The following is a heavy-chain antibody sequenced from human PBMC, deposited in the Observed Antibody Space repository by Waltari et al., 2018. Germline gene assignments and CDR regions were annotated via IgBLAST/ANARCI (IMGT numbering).Heavy chain of an antibody. V-gene: IGHV3-74*01. CDR2: IGDDGNNI. D-gene: IGHD3-22*01. CDR3: LKKNDEVYDRNGLVYDAFDV. J-gene: IGHJ3*01. CDR1: GFTISTAG. Sequence: EVHLVESGGGLVQPGGSLRLSCAASGFTISTAGIPWVRKVPGKGLVWVSRIGDDGNNIIYADSVRGRFTISRDNARNSLYLQMNSLTTEDTAVYYCLKKNDEVYDRNGLVYDAFDVWGQGTMVTVST.